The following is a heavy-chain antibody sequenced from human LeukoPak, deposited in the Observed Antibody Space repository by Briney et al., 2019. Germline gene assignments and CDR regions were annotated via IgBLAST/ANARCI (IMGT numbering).Heavy chain of an antibody. CDR1: GYEFTKYW. CDR2: IYPGDSDT. Sequence: GESLKISCNTSGYEFTKYWIGWVRQMPVKGLEWMGMIYPGDSDTRYSPSFQGQVTFSVDKSIKTAYLQWSSLKASDTAIYFCARHMKTFDFWSGLARDVYSYYYMDVWGKGTTVSVSS. D-gene: IGHD3-3*01. V-gene: IGHV5-51*01. J-gene: IGHJ6*03. CDR3: ARHMKTFDFWSGLARDVYSYYYMDV.